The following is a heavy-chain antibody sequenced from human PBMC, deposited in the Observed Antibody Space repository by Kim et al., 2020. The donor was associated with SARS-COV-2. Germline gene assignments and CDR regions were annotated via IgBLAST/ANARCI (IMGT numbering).Heavy chain of an antibody. V-gene: IGHV4-61*01. J-gene: IGHJ6*01. Sequence: SETLSLTCTVSGGSVSSGSYYWSWIRQPPGKGLEWIGYIYYSGSTNYNPSLKSRVTISVDTSKNQFSLKLSSVTAADTAVYYCARGALVGETTQYYYYG. CDR3: ARGALVGETTQYYYYG. CDR1: GGSVSSGSYY. D-gene: IGHD1-7*01. CDR2: IYYSGST.